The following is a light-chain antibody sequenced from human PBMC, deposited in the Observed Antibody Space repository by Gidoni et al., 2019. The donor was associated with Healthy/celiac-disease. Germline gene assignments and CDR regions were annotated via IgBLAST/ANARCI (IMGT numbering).Light chain of an antibody. CDR3: QQYSSLTWT. CDR1: HNLNSNS. Sequence: EIVLTQSPGTLSLSPGERATLSCRASHNLNSNSLAWYQQKPGQAPRPLIYGPSSRATGISDRFSGSGSGTDFTLTISRLEPGDSAVYYCQQYSSLTWTFGQGTKVEVK. CDR2: GPS. J-gene: IGKJ1*01. V-gene: IGKV3-20*01.